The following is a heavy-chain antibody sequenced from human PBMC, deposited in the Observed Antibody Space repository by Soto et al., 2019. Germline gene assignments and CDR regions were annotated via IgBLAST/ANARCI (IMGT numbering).Heavy chain of an antibody. V-gene: IGHV4-61*01. J-gene: IGHJ4*02. CDR3: ARVEMATTVDY. D-gene: IGHD5-12*01. CDR2: IYYSGST. Sequence: QVQLQESGPGLVKPSETLSLTCTVSGGSVSSGSYYWSWIRQPPGKGLEWIGYIYYSGSTNYNPTLKSRVTISVDTSKNQFSLKLSSVTAADTAVYYCARVEMATTVDYWGQGTLVTVSS. CDR1: GGSVSSGSYY.